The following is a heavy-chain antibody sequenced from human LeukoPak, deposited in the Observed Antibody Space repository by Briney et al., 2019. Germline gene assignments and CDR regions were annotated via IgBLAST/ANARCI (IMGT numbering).Heavy chain of an antibody. CDR1: GYTLTSYG. J-gene: IGHJ6*04. V-gene: IGHV1-18*04. CDR3: ARDPFYDYVWGSPWYYGMDV. D-gene: IGHD3-16*01. CDR2: ISAYNGNT. Sequence: AAVKVSCKASGYTLTSYGISWVRQAPGQGLEWMGWISAYNGNTNYAQKLQGRVTMTTDTSTSTAYMELRSLRSDDTAVYYCARDPFYDYVWGSPWYYGMDVWGKGTTVTVSS.